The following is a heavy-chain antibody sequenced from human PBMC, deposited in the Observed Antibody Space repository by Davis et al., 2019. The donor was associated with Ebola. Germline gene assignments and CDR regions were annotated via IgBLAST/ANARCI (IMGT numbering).Heavy chain of an antibody. CDR2: INQDGGEK. D-gene: IGHD2-2*01. V-gene: IGHV3-7*03. CDR1: GFTFSGYW. CDR3: TTAGDIVVVPAAADY. Sequence: GESLKISCEVSGFTFSGYWMSWVRQAPGKGLEWVANINQDGGEKQYVDSVKGRFTISRDNAKNTLYLQMNSLRPEDTAVYYCTTAGDIVVVPAAADYWGQGTLVTVSS. J-gene: IGHJ4*02.